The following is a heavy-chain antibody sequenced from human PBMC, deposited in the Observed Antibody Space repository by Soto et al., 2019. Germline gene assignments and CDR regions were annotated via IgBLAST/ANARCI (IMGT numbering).Heavy chain of an antibody. CDR1: GFTFSNAW. D-gene: IGHD3-10*01. CDR3: TTGGLWFGELPLGMDV. J-gene: IGHJ6*02. CDR2: IKSKTDGGTT. Sequence: SLRLSCAASGFTFSNAWMSWVRQAPGKGLEWVGRIKSKTDGGTTDYAAPVKGRFTISRDDSKNTLYLQMNSLKTEDTAVYYCTTGGLWFGELPLGMDVWGQGTTVTVSS. V-gene: IGHV3-15*01.